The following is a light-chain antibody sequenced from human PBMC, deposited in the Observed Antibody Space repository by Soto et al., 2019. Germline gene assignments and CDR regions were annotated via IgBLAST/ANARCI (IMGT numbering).Light chain of an antibody. J-gene: IGKJ3*01. CDR2: SAS. CDR1: QDISDF. V-gene: IGKV1-27*01. CDR3: QKSNSAPCT. Sequence: DIQMTKSPSSLSASVGDIVTITCRASQDISDFLAWYQQKQGKVPELLIYSASTLPSGVPSRFSGSGSGTDFTLTITSLQPEDVATYYCQKSNSAPCTFGPGTKVDIK.